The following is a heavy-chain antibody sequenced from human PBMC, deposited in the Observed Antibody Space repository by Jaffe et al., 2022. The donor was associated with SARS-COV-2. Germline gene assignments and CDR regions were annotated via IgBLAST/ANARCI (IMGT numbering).Heavy chain of an antibody. CDR1: GFTFSGYA. V-gene: IGHV3-23*04. J-gene: IGHJ4*02. CDR2: ISGNDGST. Sequence: EVQLVESGGGLAQPGGSLRLSCAASGFTFSGYAMNWVRRAPGKGLEWVSVISGNDGSTYYADSVRGRFTISRDNSKNTLYLQMSSLRAEDTAVYYCARALHSYGPFDSWGQGTLVTVSS. CDR3: ARALHSYGPFDS. D-gene: IGHD5-18*01.